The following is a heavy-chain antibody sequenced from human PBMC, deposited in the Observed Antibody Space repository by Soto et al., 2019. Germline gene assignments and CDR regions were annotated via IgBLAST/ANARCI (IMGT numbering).Heavy chain of an antibody. CDR2: INSDGSTT. CDR1: GFTFSSYW. D-gene: IGHD6-13*01. CDR3: ARDQYSSTWHYFDF. Sequence: GGSLRLSCAASGFTFSSYWMHWVRQAPGKGLVWVSRINSDGSTTGYADSVKGRFTISRDNAKNTLYLQMNSLRAEDTAVYYCARDQYSSTWHYFDFWGQGTQVTVSS. V-gene: IGHV3-74*01. J-gene: IGHJ4*02.